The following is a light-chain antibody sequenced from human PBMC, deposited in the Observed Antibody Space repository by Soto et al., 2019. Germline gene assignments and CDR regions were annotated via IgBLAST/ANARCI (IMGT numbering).Light chain of an antibody. CDR2: GAS. J-gene: IGKJ2*01. CDR3: QQFVQSVYT. V-gene: IGKV3-20*01. CDR1: QSVSSNY. Sequence: EIMLTQSPDTLSLSPGDRATLSCRASQSVSSNYLAWYQQKPGQAPRLLIYGASRRASGIPDRFSGSGSGTDFTLSISRLEPEDFVVYFCQQFVQSVYTFGQGTKLEIK.